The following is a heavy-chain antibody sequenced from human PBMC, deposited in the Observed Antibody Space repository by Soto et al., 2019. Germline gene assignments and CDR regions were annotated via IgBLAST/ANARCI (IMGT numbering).Heavy chain of an antibody. Sequence: GGSMRLCCAVSGFIFSGYSMNWVRQDKGKGLEWVSSIGTSGSYIYDTDSVKGRFTISRYNTKDSLYLQMNSLRAEDTAIYYCARGSAFIGLDYWGQGTPVTVSS. CDR3: ARGSAFIGLDY. CDR2: IGTSGSYI. V-gene: IGHV3-21*01. CDR1: GFIFSGYS. D-gene: IGHD1-26*01. J-gene: IGHJ4*02.